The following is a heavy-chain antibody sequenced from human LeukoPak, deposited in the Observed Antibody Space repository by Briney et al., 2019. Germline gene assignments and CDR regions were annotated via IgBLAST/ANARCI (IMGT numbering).Heavy chain of an antibody. CDR1: GFTFDKAW. J-gene: IGHJ4*02. V-gene: IGHV3-15*01. CDR3: AKDEDPWMGFHYFDY. CDR2: IKSKIHGGTI. Sequence: GGSLRLSCAASGFTFDKAWMTWVRQAPGKGLEWVGRIKSKIHGGTIDYAAPVKGRFTISRDDSENTVYLQMSSLRTEDTAVYYCAKDEDPWMGFHYFDYWGQGTLVTVSS. D-gene: IGHD5-12*01.